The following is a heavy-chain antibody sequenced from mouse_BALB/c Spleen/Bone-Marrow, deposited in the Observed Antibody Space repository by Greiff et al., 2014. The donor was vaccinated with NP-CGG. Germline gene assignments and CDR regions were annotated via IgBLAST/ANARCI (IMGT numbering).Heavy chain of an antibody. Sequence: DLVKPGASVKLSCKASGYTFTSYWINWIKRRPGQGLEWTGRIAPGSGNTYYNEMFKGKATLTVDTSSSTAYIQLSSLSSEDSPVYFCARSPMITESYAMDYWGQGTSVTVSS. J-gene: IGHJ4*01. V-gene: IGHV1S41*01. D-gene: IGHD2-4*01. CDR3: ARSPMITESYAMDY. CDR1: GYTFTSYW. CDR2: IAPGSGNT.